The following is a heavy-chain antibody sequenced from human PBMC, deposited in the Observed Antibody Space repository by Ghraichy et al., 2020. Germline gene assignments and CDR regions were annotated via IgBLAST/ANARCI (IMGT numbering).Heavy chain of an antibody. V-gene: IGHV4-4*07. CDR3: ARARNYDSSGSFDY. CDR2: IYTSGST. J-gene: IGHJ4*02. D-gene: IGHD3-22*01. CDR1: GGSISSFY. Sequence: ESLNISCAVSGGSISSFYWIWIRQPAGKGLEWIGRIYTSGSTNYNPSLKSRVTMSVDTSKNQFSLKLSSVTAADTAVYYCARARNYDSSGSFDYWGQGTLVTVSS.